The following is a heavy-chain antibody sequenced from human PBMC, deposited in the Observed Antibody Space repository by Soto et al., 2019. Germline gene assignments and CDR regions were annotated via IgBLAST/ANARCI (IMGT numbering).Heavy chain of an antibody. CDR3: ASLGNYDFWSGYYHFDY. Sequence: SETLSLTCTVSGGSISSSSYYWGWIRQPPGKGLEWIGSIYYSGSTYYNPSLKSRVTISVDTSKNQFSLKLSSVTAADTAVYYCASLGNYDFWSGYYHFDYWGQGTLVTVSS. CDR2: IYYSGST. J-gene: IGHJ4*02. CDR1: GGSISSSSYY. V-gene: IGHV4-39*01. D-gene: IGHD3-3*01.